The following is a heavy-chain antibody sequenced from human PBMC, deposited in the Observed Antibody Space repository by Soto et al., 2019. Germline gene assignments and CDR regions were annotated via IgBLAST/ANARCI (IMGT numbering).Heavy chain of an antibody. CDR2: MNPNSGNT. CDR1: GYTFTSYD. D-gene: IGHD3-9*01. Sequence: ASVKVSCKASGYTFTSYDINWVRQATGQGLERMGWMNPNSGNTGYAQKFQGRVTMTRNTSISTAYMELSSLRSEDTAVYYCARGRYFDWFLTQDDAFDIWGQGTMVTVSS. V-gene: IGHV1-8*01. CDR3: ARGRYFDWFLTQDDAFDI. J-gene: IGHJ3*02.